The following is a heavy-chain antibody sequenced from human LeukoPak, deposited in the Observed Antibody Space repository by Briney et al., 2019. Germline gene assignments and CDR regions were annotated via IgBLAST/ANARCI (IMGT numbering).Heavy chain of an antibody. CDR1: GYTFTSYG. V-gene: IGHV1-18*01. J-gene: IGHJ6*03. Sequence: VASVKVSCKASGYTFTSYGISWVRQAPGQGLEWMGWISAYNGNTNYAQKLQGRVTMTTDTSTSTAYMELRSLRSDDTAVYYCARSPAGTGDIVVVPAAIDYYYYYYMDVWGKGTTVTVSS. CDR3: ARSPAGTGDIVVVPAAIDYYYYYYMDV. D-gene: IGHD2-2*02. CDR2: ISAYNGNT.